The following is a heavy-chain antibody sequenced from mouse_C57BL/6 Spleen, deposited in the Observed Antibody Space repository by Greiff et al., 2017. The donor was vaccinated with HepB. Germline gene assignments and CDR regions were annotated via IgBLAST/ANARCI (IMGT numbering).Heavy chain of an antibody. CDR1: GYTFTDYY. CDR3: ARDCNRGFAY. D-gene: IGHD2-1*01. Sequence: EVQLQQSGPELVKPGASVKISCKASGYTFTDYYMNWVKQSHGKSLEWIGDINPNNGGTSYNQKFKGKATLTVDKSSSTAYRELRSLPSEDSAVYYCARDCNRGFAYWGQGTLVTVSA. CDR2: INPNNGGT. J-gene: IGHJ3*01. V-gene: IGHV1-26*01.